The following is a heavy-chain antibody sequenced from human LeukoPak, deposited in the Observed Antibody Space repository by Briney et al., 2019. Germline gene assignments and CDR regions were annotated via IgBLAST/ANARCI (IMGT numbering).Heavy chain of an antibody. CDR2: IKQDGYEK. D-gene: IGHD1-26*01. V-gene: IGHV3-7*01. J-gene: IGHJ4*02. CDR1: GFIFTNYF. CDR3: ARDKIVGPTTLDY. Sequence: GGSLRLSCAASGFIFTNYFMSWVRQTPEKGLEWVANIKQDGYEKYYVDSVKGRFTISRDNAKNSLYLQMNSLRADDTAIYYCARDKIVGPTTLDYWGQGTLVTVSS.